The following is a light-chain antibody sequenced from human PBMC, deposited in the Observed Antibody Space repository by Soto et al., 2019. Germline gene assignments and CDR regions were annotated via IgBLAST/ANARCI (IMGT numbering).Light chain of an antibody. J-gene: IGKJ4*01. CDR1: QGIGDT. CDR2: DTS. Sequence: MNQSPSTLYASVGDRVTITCRASQGIGDTLAWYQHKPGQTPRLRIYDTSTRATGVPTRFSGSMSGAELTLTINSLQSEDLAVYDGQPYNNWPLTFGGGTKVYIK. V-gene: IGKV3-15*01. CDR3: QPYNNWPLT.